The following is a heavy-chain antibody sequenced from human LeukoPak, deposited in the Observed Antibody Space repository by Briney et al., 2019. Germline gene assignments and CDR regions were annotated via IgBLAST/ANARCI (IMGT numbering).Heavy chain of an antibody. D-gene: IGHD3-10*01. CDR2: ISYDGSNK. Sequence: GRSLRLSCAASGFTFSSYAMHWVRQAPGKGLEWVAVISYDGSNKYHADSVKGRFTISRDNSKNTLYLQMNSLRAEDTAVYYCARATEMVRGVTLGGFHYWGQGTLVTVSS. V-gene: IGHV3-30*04. CDR3: ARATEMVRGVTLGGFHY. J-gene: IGHJ4*02. CDR1: GFTFSSYA.